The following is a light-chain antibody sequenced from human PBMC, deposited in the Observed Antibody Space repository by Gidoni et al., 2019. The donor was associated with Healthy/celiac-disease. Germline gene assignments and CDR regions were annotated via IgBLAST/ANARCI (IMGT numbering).Light chain of an antibody. J-gene: IGKJ2*01. Sequence: DIQMTQSPSPLSASVGDRVTITCRASQSISSWLAWYQQNPGKAPKLRFYKASSLESGVPSRFSGSGSGTEFTLTISSLQPDDFATYYCQQKGTFGQXTKLEIK. CDR1: QSISSW. V-gene: IGKV1-5*03. CDR3: QQKGT. CDR2: KAS.